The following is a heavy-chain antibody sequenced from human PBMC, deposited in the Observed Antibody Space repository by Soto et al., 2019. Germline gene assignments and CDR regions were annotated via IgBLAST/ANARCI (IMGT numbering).Heavy chain of an antibody. V-gene: IGHV3-66*04. J-gene: IGHJ4*02. CDR2: IYSGGST. CDR3: ARHLYIWGSYRYHPIDY. CDR1: GFTVSSNY. Sequence: GGSLRLSCAASGFTVSSNYMSWVRQAPGKGLEWVSVIYSGGSTYYADSVKGRFTISRDNSKNTLYLQMNSLRAEDTAVYYCARHLYIWGSYRYHPIDYWGQGTLVTVSS. D-gene: IGHD3-16*02.